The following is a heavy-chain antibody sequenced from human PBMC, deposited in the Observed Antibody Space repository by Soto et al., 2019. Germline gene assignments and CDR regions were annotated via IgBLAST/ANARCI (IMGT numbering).Heavy chain of an antibody. V-gene: IGHV1-3*01. J-gene: IGHJ3*02. D-gene: IGHD6-13*01. CDR3: ARAMSSSWYGYAFDI. CDR1: GYTFTSYA. CDR2: INAGNGNT. Sequence: QVQLVQSGAEVKKPGASVKVSCKASGYTFTSYAMHWVRQAPGQRLEWMGWINAGNGNTKYSQKFQGRVTITRDTSGSTAYMELSSLRSEDTAVYYCARAMSSSWYGYAFDIWGQGTMVTVSS.